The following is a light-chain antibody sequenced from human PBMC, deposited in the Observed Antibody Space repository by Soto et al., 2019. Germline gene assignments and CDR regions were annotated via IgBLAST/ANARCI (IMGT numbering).Light chain of an antibody. J-gene: IGLJ2*01. Sequence: QSALTQPASVSGSPGQSITISCTGTSSDVGDYNYVSWYQQHPGKAPKLMIYEVSNRPSGVSNRFSGSKSGNTASLTISGLQAEDEADYYCSSYTSSRGGVVFGGGTKLTVL. CDR2: EVS. CDR3: SSYTSSRGGVV. CDR1: SSDVGDYNY. V-gene: IGLV2-14*01.